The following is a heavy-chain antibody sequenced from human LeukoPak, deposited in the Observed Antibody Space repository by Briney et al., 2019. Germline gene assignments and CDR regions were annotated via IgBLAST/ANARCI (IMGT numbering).Heavy chain of an antibody. D-gene: IGHD2-2*01. CDR3: ARHCGYSSTSCYRTRTGTSLDY. CDR2: IYYRGSS. CDR1: GGSISSYY. V-gene: IGHV4-59*08. Sequence: SETLSLTCTVSGGSISSYYWSWIRQPPGKGLEWIGYIYYRGSSNYNPSFKSRVTISVDTSKNQFSLKLSSVTAADTAVYYCARHCGYSSTSCYRTRTGTSLDYWGQGTLVTVSS. J-gene: IGHJ4*02.